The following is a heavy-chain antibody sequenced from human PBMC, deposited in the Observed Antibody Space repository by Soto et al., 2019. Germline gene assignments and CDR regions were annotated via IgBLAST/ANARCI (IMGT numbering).Heavy chain of an antibody. Sequence: GDSLKISFKGSGYSFTSYWISWVRQMPGKGLEWMGIIYPGDSDTRYSPSFQGQVTISADKSISTAYLQWSSLKASDTAMYYCARTGGYYYDSSGYYYDYYYYGMDVWGQGTTVTVSS. CDR2: IYPGDSDT. J-gene: IGHJ6*02. CDR3: ARTGGYYYDSSGYYYDYYYYGMDV. V-gene: IGHV5-51*01. D-gene: IGHD3-22*01. CDR1: GYSFTSYW.